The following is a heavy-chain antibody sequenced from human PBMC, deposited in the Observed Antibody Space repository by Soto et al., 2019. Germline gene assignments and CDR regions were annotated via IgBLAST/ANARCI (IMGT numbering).Heavy chain of an antibody. CDR2: IRTDGSEK. CDR1: AFTFSNHG. J-gene: IGHJ3*02. D-gene: IGHD3-10*01. V-gene: IGHV3-7*01. Sequence: DVKLVESGGGLVQPGGSQRLSCAASAFTFSNHGMSWVRQAPGKGLERVANIRTDGSEKYYVDSVKGRFTISRDNTKHSLYLQMSTLGAEVTAIYYCARDYGFGFDIWGQGTLVTVSS. CDR3: ARDYGFGFDI.